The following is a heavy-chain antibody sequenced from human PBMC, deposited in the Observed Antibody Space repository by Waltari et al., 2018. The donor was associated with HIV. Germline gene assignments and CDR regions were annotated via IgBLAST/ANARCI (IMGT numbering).Heavy chain of an antibody. J-gene: IGHJ3*01. D-gene: IGHD5-18*01. V-gene: IGHV4-59*01. Sequence: QVQLQESGPGLVQPSETLSLTCTVSGGSISPYYWHWMRQSPGKGLEWFSFIYTSGYSNDNPAIKRRVTMSVDTSQTQFSLTLNSVTTADTAIYYCARGDAPMVHSPSDAFHFWGQGTLVAVSS. CDR3: ARGDAPMVHSPSDAFHF. CDR1: GGSISPYY. CDR2: IYTSGYS.